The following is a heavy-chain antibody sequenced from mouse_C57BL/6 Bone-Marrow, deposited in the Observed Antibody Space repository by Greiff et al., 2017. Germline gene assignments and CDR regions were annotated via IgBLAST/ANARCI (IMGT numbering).Heavy chain of an antibody. V-gene: IGHV5-17*01. J-gene: IGHJ4*01. D-gene: IGHD1-1*02. CDR3: ARLYGYYAMDY. CDR1: GFTFSDYG. CDR2: ISSGSSTI. Sequence: DVKLVESGGGLVKPGGSLKLSCAASGFTFSDYGMHWVRQAPEKGLEWVAYISSGSSTIYYADTVKGRFTISRDNAKNTLFLQMTSLRSEDTAMYYCARLYGYYAMDYWGQGTSVTVSS.